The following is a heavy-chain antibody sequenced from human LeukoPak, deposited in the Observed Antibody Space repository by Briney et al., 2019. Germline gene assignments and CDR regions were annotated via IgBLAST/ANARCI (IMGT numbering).Heavy chain of an antibody. V-gene: IGHV1-2*02. D-gene: IGHD3-22*01. CDR3: ATSGNSGYYQIDY. CDR1: GYTFTGYY. J-gene: IGHJ4*02. Sequence: ASVKVSCKASGYTFTGYYMHWVRQAPGQGLEWMGWINPNSGGTNYAQRFQGRVTMTRDTSISTAYMELSRLRSDDTAVYYCATSGNSGYYQIDYWGQGTLVTVSS. CDR2: INPNSGGT.